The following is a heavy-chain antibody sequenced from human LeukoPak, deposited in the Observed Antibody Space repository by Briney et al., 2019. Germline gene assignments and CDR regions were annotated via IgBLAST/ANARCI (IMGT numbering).Heavy chain of an antibody. V-gene: IGHV4-39*01. D-gene: IGHD6-19*01. CDR3: ARQVGQWLVLVWFDP. Sequence: PSETLSPTCTVSGGSISSSSYYWGWIRQPPGKGLEWIGSIYYSGSTYYNPSLKSRVTISVDTSKNQFSLKLSSVTAADTAVYYCARQVGQWLVLVWFDPWGQGTLVTVSS. J-gene: IGHJ5*02. CDR2: IYYSGST. CDR1: GGSISSSSYY.